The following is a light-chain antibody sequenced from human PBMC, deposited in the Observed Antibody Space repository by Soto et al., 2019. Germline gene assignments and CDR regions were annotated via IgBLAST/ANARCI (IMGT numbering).Light chain of an antibody. CDR3: QSYDSSLSGYV. V-gene: IGLV1-40*01. Sequence: QSVLTQPPSGSGAQGQRVTISCTGSSSNIGAGYDVHWYQQLPGTAPKLLIYGNSNRPSGVPDRFSGSKSGTSASLAITELQAEDEADYYCQSYDSSLSGYVFGTGTKVTVL. CDR1: SSNIGAGYD. J-gene: IGLJ1*01. CDR2: GNS.